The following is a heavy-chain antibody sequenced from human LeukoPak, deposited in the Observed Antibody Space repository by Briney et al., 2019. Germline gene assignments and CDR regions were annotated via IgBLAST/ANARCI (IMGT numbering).Heavy chain of an antibody. V-gene: IGHV4-39*07. CDR2: IYYSGST. Sequence: SETLSLTCTVSGGSISSSSYYWGWIRQPPGKGLEWIGSIYYSGSTYYNPSLKSRVTISVDTSKNQFSLKLSSVTAADTAVYYCARDDSSSCHCVDYWGQGTLVTVSS. CDR1: GGSISSSSYY. J-gene: IGHJ4*02. D-gene: IGHD6-13*01. CDR3: ARDDSSSCHCVDY.